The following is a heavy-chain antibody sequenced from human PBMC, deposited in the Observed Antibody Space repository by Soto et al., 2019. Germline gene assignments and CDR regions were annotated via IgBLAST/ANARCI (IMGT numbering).Heavy chain of an antibody. CDR3: VRENYYYGMDV. Sequence: GGSLRLAYAASGFDASVNFMTWVRQAPGKGLEWVSAINNAGTTFYADSVKGRFTISRDDSKNTLFLQMNSLRVEDTAMYYCVRENYYYGMDVWVQGTVVTVSS. V-gene: IGHV3-66*01. CDR2: INNAGTT. J-gene: IGHJ6*02. CDR1: GFDASVNF.